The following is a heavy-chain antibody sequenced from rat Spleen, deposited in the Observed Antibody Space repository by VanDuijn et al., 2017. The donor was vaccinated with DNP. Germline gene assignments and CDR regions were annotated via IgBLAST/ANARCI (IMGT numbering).Heavy chain of an antibody. CDR2: IKAKSNNYAT. CDR1: GFTFSNAW. V-gene: IGHV6-8*01. J-gene: IGHJ2*01. CDR3: TWHDGY. Sequence: EVQLVETGGSLVQPGKSLKLTCATSGFTFSNAWMHWVRQSPEKQLEWVAQIKAKSNNYATYYAESVKGRFTISRDDSKSSVYLQMNSLKEEDTAIYYCTWHDGYWGQGVMVTVSS.